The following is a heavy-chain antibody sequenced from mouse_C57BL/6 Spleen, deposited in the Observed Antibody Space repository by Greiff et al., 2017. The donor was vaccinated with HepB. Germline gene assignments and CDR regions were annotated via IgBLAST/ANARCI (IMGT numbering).Heavy chain of an antibody. J-gene: IGHJ2*01. CDR2: INPGSGGT. CDR3: ARSGFYGYDGVYFDY. CDR1: GYAFTNYL. Sequence: VKLMESGAELVRPGTSVKVSCKASGYAFTNYLIEWVKQRPGQGLEWIGVINPGSGGTNYNEKFKGKATLTADKSSSTAYMQLSSLTSEDSAVYFCARSGFYGYDGVYFDYWGQGTTLTVSS. V-gene: IGHV1-54*01. D-gene: IGHD2-2*01.